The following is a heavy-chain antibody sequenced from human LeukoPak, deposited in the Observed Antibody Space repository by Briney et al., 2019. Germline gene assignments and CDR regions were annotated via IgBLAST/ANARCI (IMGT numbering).Heavy chain of an antibody. CDR1: GFTFSSYG. CDR2: IWYDGSNK. D-gene: IGHD6-6*01. V-gene: IGHV3-33*01. J-gene: IGHJ4*02. Sequence: GGSLRLSCAASGFTFSSYGMHWVRQAPGKGLEWVAVIWYDGSNKYYADSVKGRFTISRDNSKNTLYLQMNSLRAEDTAVYYCARDFSARTIDYWGQGTLVTVSS. CDR3: ARDFSARTIDY.